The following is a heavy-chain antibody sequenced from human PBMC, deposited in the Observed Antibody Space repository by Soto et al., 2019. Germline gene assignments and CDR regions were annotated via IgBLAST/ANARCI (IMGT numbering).Heavy chain of an antibody. Sequence: PSQTLSLTCAISGDSVSSNSAAWNWIRQSPSRGLEWLGRTYYRSKWYNDYAVSVKSRITINPDTSKNQFSLQLNSVTPEDTAVYYCARGKRVDTAMVWYYYYMDVWGKGTTVTVSS. V-gene: IGHV6-1*01. CDR1: GDSVSSNSAA. J-gene: IGHJ6*03. CDR3: ARGKRVDTAMVWYYYYMDV. CDR2: TYYRSKWYN. D-gene: IGHD5-18*01.